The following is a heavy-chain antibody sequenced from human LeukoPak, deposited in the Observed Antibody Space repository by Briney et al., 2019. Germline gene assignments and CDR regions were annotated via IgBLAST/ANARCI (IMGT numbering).Heavy chain of an antibody. CDR3: AKDLGHVLLWFGESN. Sequence: GGSLRLSCAASGFTVSSNYMSWVRQAPGKGLEWVSVIYSGGSTYYADSVKGRFTISRDNSKNTLYLQMNSLRAEDTAVYYCAKDLGHVLLWFGESNWGQGTLVTVSS. CDR2: IYSGGST. D-gene: IGHD3-10*01. J-gene: IGHJ4*02. CDR1: GFTVSSNY. V-gene: IGHV3-53*01.